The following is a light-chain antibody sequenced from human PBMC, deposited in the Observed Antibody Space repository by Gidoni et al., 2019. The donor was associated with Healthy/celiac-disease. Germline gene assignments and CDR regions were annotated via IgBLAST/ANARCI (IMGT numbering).Light chain of an antibody. CDR3: QTWGTGFRV. J-gene: IGLJ3*02. CDR2: LNSDGSH. V-gene: IGLV4-69*01. CDR1: SGHSSSA. Sequence: QLVLTQSPSASASLGASVNLTCTLSSGHSSSAIAWHQQQPEKGPRYLMKLNSDGSHSKGDGIPDRFSGSSSGAERYLTISSLQSEDEADYYCQTWGTGFRVFGGGTNLTVL.